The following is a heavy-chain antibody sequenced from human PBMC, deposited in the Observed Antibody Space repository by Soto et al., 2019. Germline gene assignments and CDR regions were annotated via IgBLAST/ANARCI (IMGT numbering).Heavy chain of an antibody. V-gene: IGHV4-59*08. Sequence: SETLSLTCTVSGGSISSYYWSWIRQPPGKGLEWIGYIYYSGSTNYNPSLKSRVTISVDTSKNQFSLKLSSVTAADTAVYYCATTVTRSYYYYYMDVWGKGTTVTVSS. CDR1: GGSISSYY. J-gene: IGHJ6*03. CDR2: IYYSGST. CDR3: ATTVTRSYYYYYMDV. D-gene: IGHD4-4*01.